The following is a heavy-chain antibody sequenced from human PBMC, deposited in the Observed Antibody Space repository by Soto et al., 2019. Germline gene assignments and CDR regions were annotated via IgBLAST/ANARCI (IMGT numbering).Heavy chain of an antibody. CDR3: ARERSAGTGWCDP. CDR2: MNPNSGNT. J-gene: IGHJ5*02. D-gene: IGHD6-13*01. CDR1: GYTFTSYD. Sequence: QVQLVQSGAEVKKPGASVKVSCKASGYTFTSYDINWVRQATGQGLEWMGWMNPNSGNTGYAQKFQGRGTMTRNTSMSTAYMELSSRRSEDTAVYYCARERSAGTGWCDPGGQGTLVTVSS. V-gene: IGHV1-8*01.